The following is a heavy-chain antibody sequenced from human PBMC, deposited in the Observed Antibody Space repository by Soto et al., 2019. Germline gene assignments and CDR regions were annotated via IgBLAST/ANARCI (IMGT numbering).Heavy chain of an antibody. Sequence: ASVKVSCKASGYTFTSYYMHWVRQAPGQGLEWMGIMSPSGSTSYAQKFQGRVTMTRDTSTSTAYMELSSLRSDDTAVYYCARVWDGYYDSSWEYYFDYWGQGTLVTVSS. V-gene: IGHV1-46*01. CDR1: GYTFTSYY. D-gene: IGHD3-22*01. CDR2: MSPSGST. CDR3: ARVWDGYYDSSWEYYFDY. J-gene: IGHJ4*02.